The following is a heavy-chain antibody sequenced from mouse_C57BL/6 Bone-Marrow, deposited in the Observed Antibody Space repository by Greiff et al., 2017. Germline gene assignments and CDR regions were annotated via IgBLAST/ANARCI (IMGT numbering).Heavy chain of an antibody. V-gene: IGHV1-26*01. CDR1: GYTFTDYY. CDR2: INPNNGGT. CDR3: ARGYPWYFDV. J-gene: IGHJ1*03. Sequence: EVQLQQSGPELVKPGASVKISCKASGYTFTDYYMNWVKQSHGKSLEWIGDINPNNGGTSYNQKFKGKATLTVDKSSSTAYMQLSSLTSEDSAVYYCARGYPWYFDVWGTGTTVTVSS. D-gene: IGHD2-2*01.